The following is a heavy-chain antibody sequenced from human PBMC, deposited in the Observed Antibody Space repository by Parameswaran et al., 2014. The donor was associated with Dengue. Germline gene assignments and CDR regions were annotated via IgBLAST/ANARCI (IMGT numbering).Heavy chain of an antibody. Sequence: WIRQPQEGLEWIGYIYYSGSTYYNPSLKSRVTISVDTSKNQFSLKLSSVTAADTAVYYCARDEGSLGYFDYWGQGTLVTVSS. V-gene: IGHV4-30-4*01. J-gene: IGHJ4*02. CDR3: ARDEGSLGYFDY. CDR2: IYYSGST.